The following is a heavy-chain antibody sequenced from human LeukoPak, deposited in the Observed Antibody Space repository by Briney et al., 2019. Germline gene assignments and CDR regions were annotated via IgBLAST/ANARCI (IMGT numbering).Heavy chain of an antibody. J-gene: IGHJ4*02. V-gene: IGHV1-46*01. CDR1: GYTFTSYY. D-gene: IGHD6-19*01. CDR2: INPSGGST. CDR3: AAVSVQDY. Sequence: GASVKVSCKASGYTFTSYYMHWVRQAPGQGLEWMGIINPSGGSTSYAQKFQGRVTMTEDTSTDTAYMELSSLRSEDTAVYYCAAVSVQDYWGQGTLVTVSS.